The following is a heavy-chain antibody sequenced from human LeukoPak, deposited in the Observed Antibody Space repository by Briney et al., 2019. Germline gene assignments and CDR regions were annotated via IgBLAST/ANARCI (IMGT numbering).Heavy chain of an antibody. V-gene: IGHV3-15*01. Sequence: PGGSLRLSCAASGFTFSNYWMTWVRQAPGKGLEWVGRIKSRTDGGTTDYAAPVKGRFTISRDDSKNTLYLQMNSLKTEDTAVYYCTTQEREWLLLHYWGQGTLVTVSS. J-gene: IGHJ4*02. D-gene: IGHD3-22*01. CDR3: TTQEREWLLLHY. CDR2: IKSRTDGGTT. CDR1: GFTFSNYW.